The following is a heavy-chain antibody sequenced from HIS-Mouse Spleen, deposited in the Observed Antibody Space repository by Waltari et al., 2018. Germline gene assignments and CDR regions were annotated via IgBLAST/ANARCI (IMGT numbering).Heavy chain of an antibody. V-gene: IGHV4-39*07. D-gene: IGHD6-13*01. J-gene: IGHJ2*01. CDR2: IYYSGST. CDR1: GCSISSSSYY. CDR3: AREIPYSSSWYDWYFDL. Sequence: QLQLQESGPGLVKPSETLSLTCTVSGCSISSSSYYWGWIRQPPGKGREWIGSIYYSGSTYYNPSLKSRVTISVDTSKNQFSLKLSSVTAADTAEYYCAREIPYSSSWYDWYFDLWGRGTLVTVSS.